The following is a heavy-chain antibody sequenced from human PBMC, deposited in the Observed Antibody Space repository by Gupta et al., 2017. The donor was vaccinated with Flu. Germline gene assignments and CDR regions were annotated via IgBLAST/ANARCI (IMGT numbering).Heavy chain of an antibody. Sequence: VRQAPGKGLEWVSTINGGGRSTYYADSVKGRFTISKDNSKNTLYLQMNSLRAEDTAVYYCAKDLLPRYYFDYWGQGTLVTVSS. CDR3: AKDLLPRYYFDY. J-gene: IGHJ4*02. CDR2: INGGGRST. V-gene: IGHV3-23*01. D-gene: IGHD1-26*01.